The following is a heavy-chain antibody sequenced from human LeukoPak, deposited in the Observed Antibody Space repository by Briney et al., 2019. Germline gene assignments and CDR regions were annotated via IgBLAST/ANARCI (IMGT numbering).Heavy chain of an antibody. J-gene: IGHJ4*02. V-gene: IGHV4-4*02. CDR1: GGSISSSNW. CDR2: IYHSGST. CDR3: ARGGSGYPGYFDY. D-gene: IGHD5-12*01. Sequence: PSETLSLTCAVSGGSISSSNWWSWVRQPPGKGLEWIGEIYHSGSTNYNPSLKSRVTISVDKSKNQFSLKLSSVTAADTAVYYCARGGSGYPGYFDYWGQGTLVTVSS.